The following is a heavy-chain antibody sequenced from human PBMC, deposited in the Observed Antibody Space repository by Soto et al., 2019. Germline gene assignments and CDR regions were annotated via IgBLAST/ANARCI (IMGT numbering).Heavy chain of an antibody. V-gene: IGHV4-34*01. J-gene: IGHJ4*02. CDR2: INHSGST. D-gene: IGHD3-9*01. CDR3: ARGPRSYDILTGYYSGPFDY. Sequence: SETLSLTCAVYGGSFSGYYWSWIRQPPGKGLEWIGEINHSGSTNYNPSLKSRVTISVDTSKNQFSLKLSSVTAADTAVYYCARGPRSYDILTGYYSGPFDYWGQGTLVTVSS. CDR1: GGSFSGYY.